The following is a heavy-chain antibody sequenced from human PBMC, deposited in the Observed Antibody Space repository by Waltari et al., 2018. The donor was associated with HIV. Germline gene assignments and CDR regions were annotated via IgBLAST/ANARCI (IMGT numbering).Heavy chain of an antibody. D-gene: IGHD3-22*01. CDR2: IYPGDSDT. CDR1: GYSFTSYW. Sequence: EVQLVQSGAEVKKPGESLKISCKGSGYSFTSYWIGWVRQMPGKGLEWMGIIYPGDSDTRYSPSFQGQVTISADKSISTAYLQWSSLKASDTAMYYCARLPYYYDSSGYSQGDAFDIWGQGTMVTVSS. V-gene: IGHV5-51*01. J-gene: IGHJ3*02. CDR3: ARLPYYYDSSGYSQGDAFDI.